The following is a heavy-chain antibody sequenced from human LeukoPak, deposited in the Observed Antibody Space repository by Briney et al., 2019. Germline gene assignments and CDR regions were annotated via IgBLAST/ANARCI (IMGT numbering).Heavy chain of an antibody. CDR2: TYYRSKWYN. D-gene: IGHD6-13*01. CDR3: ARGRVVKTAAGNNGNFDY. CDR1: GESVSSNSAA. V-gene: IGHV6-1*01. J-gene: IGHJ4*02. Sequence: QTLSPTCAISGESVSSNSAAWNWIRHSPSRGLEWLRRTYYRSKWYNGYAVSVKSRITINPDTSKNQFSLQLNSVTPEDTAVYYCARGRVVKTAAGNNGNFDYWGQGTLVTVSS.